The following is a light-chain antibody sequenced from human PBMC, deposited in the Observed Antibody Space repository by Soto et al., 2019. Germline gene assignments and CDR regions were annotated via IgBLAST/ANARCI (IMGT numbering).Light chain of an antibody. V-gene: IGKV1-5*03. Sequence: DIQMTQSPSTPRASVGDRDTNTCRANQSISTWLAWYQQEPGKAPNLLIYMASTLKSGVPSRFSGSGSGTDFTLTISSLRSEDVAVYYCQQYYSNPELTFGGGNKVDIK. J-gene: IGKJ4*01. CDR1: QSISTW. CDR3: QQYYSNPELT. CDR2: MAS.